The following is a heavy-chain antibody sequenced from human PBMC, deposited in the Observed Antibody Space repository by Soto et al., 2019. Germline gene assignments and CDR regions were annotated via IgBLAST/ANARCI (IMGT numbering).Heavy chain of an antibody. Sequence: EVQLVESGGGLVQSGGSLTLSCASSGFTFKNYWMHWVRQAPGKGLEWVATIKPDATVTSYGVSVRGRFSVSRDNTNNLLSLQMNTLRADDTAVYYCAKDGDGVWHFDHWGQGTLVTVSS. CDR1: GFTFKNYW. CDR2: IKPDATVT. CDR3: AKDGDGVWHFDH. D-gene: IGHD7-27*01. J-gene: IGHJ4*02. V-gene: IGHV3-7*03.